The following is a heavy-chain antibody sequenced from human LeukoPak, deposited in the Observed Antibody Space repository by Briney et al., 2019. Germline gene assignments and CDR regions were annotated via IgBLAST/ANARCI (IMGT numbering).Heavy chain of an antibody. J-gene: IGHJ3*02. V-gene: IGHV3-33*01. D-gene: IGHD3-22*01. CDR3: ARVYYDSSGSAARAFDI. Sequence: PGGSLRLSCAASGFTFSSYGMHWVRQAPGKGLEWVAVIWYDGSNKYYADSVKGRFTISRDNAKNSLYLQMNSLRAEDTAVYYCARVYYDSSGSAARAFDIWGQGTMVTVSS. CDR2: IWYDGSNK. CDR1: GFTFSSYG.